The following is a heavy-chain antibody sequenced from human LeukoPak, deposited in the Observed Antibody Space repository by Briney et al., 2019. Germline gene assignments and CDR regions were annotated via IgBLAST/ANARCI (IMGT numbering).Heavy chain of an antibody. J-gene: IGHJ4*02. Sequence: SQTLSLTCTVSGGSISSGSYYWSWIRQPAGKGLEWIGRIYTSGSTNYNPSPESRVIVSVDTSKNQFSLELSSVTAADTAVYYGAREDRYCSGGSCYSWGQGTLVTVSS. CDR1: GGSISSGSYY. V-gene: IGHV4-61*02. CDR3: AREDRYCSGGSCYS. CDR2: IYTSGST. D-gene: IGHD2-15*01.